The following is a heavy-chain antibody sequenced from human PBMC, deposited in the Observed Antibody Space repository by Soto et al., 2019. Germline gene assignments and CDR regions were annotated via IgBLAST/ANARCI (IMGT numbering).Heavy chain of an antibody. CDR1: GGSISSYY. V-gene: IGHV4-59*08. J-gene: IGHJ3*02. CDR3: ARHPWFGELLGAFDI. CDR2: IYYSGST. Sequence: SETLSLTCTVSGGSISSYYWSWIRQPPGKGLEWIGYIYYSGSTNYNPSLKSRVTMSVDTSKNQFSLKPSSVTAADTAVYYCARHPWFGELLGAFDIWGQGTMVTVSS. D-gene: IGHD3-10*01.